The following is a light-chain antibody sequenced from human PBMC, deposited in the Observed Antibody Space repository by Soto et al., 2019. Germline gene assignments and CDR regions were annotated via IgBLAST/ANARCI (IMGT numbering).Light chain of an antibody. V-gene: IGKV3-20*01. J-gene: IGKJ1*01. Sequence: EIVLTQSPGTLSLSPGERATLSCKASQSVKNNYFAWYQHKPGQAPRLLIYAASSRATGIPDRFRGSGSGTDFTLTISRLEPEDFAIYYCQQYANVPRSFGQGPRWKSN. CDR3: QQYANVPRS. CDR1: QSVKNNY. CDR2: AAS.